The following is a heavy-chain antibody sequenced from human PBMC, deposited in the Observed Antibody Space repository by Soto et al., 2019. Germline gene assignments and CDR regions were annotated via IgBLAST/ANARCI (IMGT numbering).Heavy chain of an antibody. CDR3: ARHVNPWAQGAFDI. CDR1: GGSISSSSYY. Sequence: QLQLQESGPGLVKPSETLSLTCTVSGGSISSSSYYWGWIRQPPGKGLEWIVSIYYSGSTYYNPSLKIRVTLSVDTSKNQFSLKLSSVTAADTAVYYCARHVNPWAQGAFDIWGQGTMVTVSS. V-gene: IGHV4-39*01. CDR2: IYYSGST. D-gene: IGHD7-27*01. J-gene: IGHJ3*02.